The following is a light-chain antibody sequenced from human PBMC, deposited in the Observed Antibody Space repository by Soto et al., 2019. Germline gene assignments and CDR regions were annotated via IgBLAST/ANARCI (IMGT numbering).Light chain of an antibody. CDR2: AAS. Sequence: QMTQSPSSLSASVGEKIIITCRASRDVGSDVSWYQQKPRQAPKLLIYAASNLYTGVPSRFSGSKSGTEFTLASRSLQPEDFASYYCLQDYGDSWTFGQGTKVDI. CDR1: RDVGSD. CDR3: LQDYGDSWT. J-gene: IGKJ1*01. V-gene: IGKV1-6*01.